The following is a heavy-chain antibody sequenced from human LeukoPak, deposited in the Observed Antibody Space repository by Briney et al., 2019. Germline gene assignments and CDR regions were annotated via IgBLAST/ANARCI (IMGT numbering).Heavy chain of an antibody. CDR1: GGSISSGGYY. CDR2: IYHSGST. Sequence: SETLSLTCTVSGGSISSGGYYWSWIRQPPGKGLEWIGYIYHSGSTYYNPSLKSRVTISVDRSKNQFSLKLSSVTAADTAVYYCARGSMREVEWLLYRRAFDIWGQGTMVTVSS. D-gene: IGHD3-3*01. J-gene: IGHJ3*02. CDR3: ARGSMREVEWLLYRRAFDI. V-gene: IGHV4-30-2*01.